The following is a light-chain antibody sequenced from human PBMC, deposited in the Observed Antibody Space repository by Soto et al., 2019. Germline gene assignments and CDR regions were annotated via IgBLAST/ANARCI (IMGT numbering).Light chain of an antibody. Sequence: DLQMTQSPSTLAASVGDRVTITCRASQSISSWLVWYQQKPGKAPKLLIYDASSLESGVPSRFRGSGSGTEFTLTISSMKTDDFETYYCQQYNSYPRPFGHGTQVDIK. V-gene: IGKV1-5*01. CDR1: QSISSW. J-gene: IGKJ1*01. CDR3: QQYNSYPRP. CDR2: DAS.